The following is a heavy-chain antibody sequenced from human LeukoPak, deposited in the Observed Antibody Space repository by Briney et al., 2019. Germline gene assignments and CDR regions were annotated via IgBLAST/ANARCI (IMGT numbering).Heavy chain of an antibody. J-gene: IGHJ4*02. CDR1: GFTFSNYA. CDR3: AKGGSNYYGSGGEIDQ. CDR2: ISGTGSAT. Sequence: QPGGSLRLSCAASGFTFSNYAMNWVRQAPGKGLEWVSAISGTGSATYYADSVKGRFTISKDNSKNTLYLQINSLRVEDTAVYYCAKGGSNYYGSGGEIDQWGQGTLVTVSS. V-gene: IGHV3-23*01. D-gene: IGHD3-10*01.